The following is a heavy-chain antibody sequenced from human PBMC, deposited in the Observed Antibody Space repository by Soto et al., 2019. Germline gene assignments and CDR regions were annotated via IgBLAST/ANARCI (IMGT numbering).Heavy chain of an antibody. V-gene: IGHV3-53*01. CDR1: GFNFIRKY. CDR3: ARGLYDSGSFYFDS. D-gene: IGHD3-10*01. CDR2: LYSGGTT. J-gene: IGHJ4*02. Sequence: VQLVESGGGLIQPGGSLRLSCAASGFNFIRKYMIWVRQAPGKGLEWVSILYSGGTTYYADSVQGPFTISRDTSENTLYLQMNSLRAEDTAVYYCARGLYDSGSFYFDSWGQGTLVTVSS.